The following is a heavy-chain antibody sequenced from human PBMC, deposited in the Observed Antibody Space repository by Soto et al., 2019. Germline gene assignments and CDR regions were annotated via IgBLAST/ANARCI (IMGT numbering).Heavy chain of an antibody. J-gene: IGHJ2*01. D-gene: IGHD3-3*01. CDR3: ARDEHDGFLDGLRYFDL. CDR2: IKQDGSEK. CDR1: GFTFSSYW. V-gene: IGHV3-7*01. Sequence: GGSLRLSCAASGFTFSSYWMSWVRQAPGKGLEWVANIKQDGSEKYYVDSVKGRFTISRDNAKNSLYLQMNSLRAEDAAVYYCARDEHDGFLDGLRYFDLWGRGTLVTVSS.